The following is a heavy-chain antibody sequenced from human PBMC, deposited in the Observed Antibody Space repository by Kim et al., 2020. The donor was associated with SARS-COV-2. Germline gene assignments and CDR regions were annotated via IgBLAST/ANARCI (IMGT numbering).Heavy chain of an antibody. V-gene: IGHV2-5*02. J-gene: IGHJ4*02. CDR3: AHAYCSSTSCPYYFDY. D-gene: IGHD2-2*01. CDR1: GFSLSTSGVG. CDR2: IYWDDDK. Sequence: SGPTLVNPTQTLTLTCTFSGFSLSTSGVGVGWIRQPPGKALEWLALIYWDDDKRHRPSLKSRLTTTKDTSKNQVVLTMTNMDPVDTATYYCAHAYCSSTSCPYYFDYWGQGTLVTVSS.